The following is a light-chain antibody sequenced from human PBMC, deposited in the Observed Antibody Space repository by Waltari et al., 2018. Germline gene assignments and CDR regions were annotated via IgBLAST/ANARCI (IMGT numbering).Light chain of an antibody. V-gene: IGKV1-39*01. J-gene: IGKJ5*01. CDR3: QQSYSTPPT. CDR2: EAS. Sequence: DIQMTQSPSSLSASVGDRVTITCRASQTISTYLNWYQQKPGKAPKLLIYEASTLQSGVPSRFSGSGSGTDFTLAITSLQPEDVATYYCQQSYSTPPTFGQGTRLEIK. CDR1: QTISTY.